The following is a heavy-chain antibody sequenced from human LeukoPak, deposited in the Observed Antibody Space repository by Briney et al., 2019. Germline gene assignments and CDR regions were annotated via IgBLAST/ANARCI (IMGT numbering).Heavy chain of an antibody. J-gene: IGHJ4*02. Sequence: ASVKVSCKASGGTFSSYAISWVRQAPGQGLEWMGRIIPILGIANYAQKFQGRVTITADKSTSTAYMELSSLRSEDTAVYYCARAYYDSSGHPLFDYWGQGTLVTVPS. V-gene: IGHV1-69*04. CDR3: ARAYYDSSGHPLFDY. D-gene: IGHD3-22*01. CDR2: IIPILGIA. CDR1: GGTFSSYA.